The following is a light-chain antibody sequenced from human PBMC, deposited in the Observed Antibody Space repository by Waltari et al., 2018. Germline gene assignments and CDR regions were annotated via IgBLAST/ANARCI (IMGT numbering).Light chain of an antibody. CDR1: SSGVGGYHY. V-gene: IGLV2-11*01. Sequence: QSALTQPRSVSGSPGQSVPISCTGTSSGVGGYHYVPWYQHHPGKAPKCMIYDVTRRPSGVPDRFSGSKSGNTASLTISGLQAEDEADYYCGSYAGSYSWVFGGGTKVTVL. J-gene: IGLJ3*02. CDR2: DVT. CDR3: GSYAGSYSWV.